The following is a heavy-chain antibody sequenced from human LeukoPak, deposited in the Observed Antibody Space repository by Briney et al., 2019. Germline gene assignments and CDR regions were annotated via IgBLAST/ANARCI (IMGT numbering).Heavy chain of an antibody. CDR3: ARLAGYSSSWYLGYFDY. V-gene: IGHV4-34*01. CDR1: GGSFSGYY. J-gene: IGHJ4*02. Sequence: SETLSLTCAVYGGSFSGYYWSWIRQPPGKGLEWIGEINHSGSTNYNPSLKSRVTISVDTSKNQFSLKLSSVTAADTAVYYCARLAGYSSSWYLGYFDYWGQGTLVTVSS. CDR2: INHSGST. D-gene: IGHD6-13*01.